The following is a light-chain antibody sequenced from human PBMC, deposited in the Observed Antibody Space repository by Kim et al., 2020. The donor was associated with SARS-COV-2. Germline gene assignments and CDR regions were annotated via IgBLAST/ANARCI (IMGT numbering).Light chain of an antibody. CDR2: SND. CDR1: SSNIGSNT. J-gene: IGLJ3*02. V-gene: IGLV1-44*01. Sequence: ELTQPPSASGTPGQRVTISCSGSSSNIGSNTVNWYQQLPGTAPKLLVFSNDQRPSGVPDRFSGSKSGSSASLAISGLQSDDESDYYCAAWDDSLNGWVFGGGTQLTVL. CDR3: AAWDDSLNGWV.